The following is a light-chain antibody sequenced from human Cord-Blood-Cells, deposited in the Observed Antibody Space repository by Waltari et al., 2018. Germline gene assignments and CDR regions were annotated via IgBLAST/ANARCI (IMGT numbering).Light chain of an antibody. CDR2: GAS. CDR3: QQYNNWPPWT. J-gene: IGKJ1*01. Sequence: EIVMTQSPATLSVSPGERATLSCRASQSVSSNLAWYQQKPGQAPRPLIYGASTRATGIPARFSGRWSGTEFTLTISSLQSEDFAVYYCQQYNNWPPWTFGQGTKVEIK. CDR1: QSVSSN. V-gene: IGKV3-15*01.